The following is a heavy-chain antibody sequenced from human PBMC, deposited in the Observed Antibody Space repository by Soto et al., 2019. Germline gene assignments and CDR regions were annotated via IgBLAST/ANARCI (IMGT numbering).Heavy chain of an antibody. J-gene: IGHJ6*02. CDR3: ARDSPQYYYYGMDV. V-gene: IGHV4-59*01. CDR1: GISISSYN. CDR2: IYYSGST. Sequence: TDTLSLTCTVSGISISSYNWSGIRQPPGKGLEWIGYIYYSGSTNYNPSLKSRVTISVDTSKNQFSLKLSSVTAADTAVYYCARDSPQYYYYGMDVWGQGTTVTVS.